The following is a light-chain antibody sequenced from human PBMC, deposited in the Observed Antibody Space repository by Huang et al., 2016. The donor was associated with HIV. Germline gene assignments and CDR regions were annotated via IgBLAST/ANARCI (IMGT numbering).Light chain of an antibody. CDR3: QQYNNWPPLLT. V-gene: IGKV3-15*01. CDR1: QSVSSN. J-gene: IGKJ4*01. CDR2: GAS. Sequence: EIVMTQSPATLSVSPGERATLSCRARQSVSSNLAWYQQKPGQAPRLLISGASTRATGIPARFSGSGSGTEFTLTISSLQSEDFAVYYCQQYNNWPPLLTFGGGTKVEIK.